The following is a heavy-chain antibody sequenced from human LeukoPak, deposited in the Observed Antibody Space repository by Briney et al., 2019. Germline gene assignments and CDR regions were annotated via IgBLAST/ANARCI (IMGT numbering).Heavy chain of an antibody. CDR2: VSGGGRTT. CDR3: AKGGIALVRGSFDY. V-gene: IGHV3-23*01. CDR1: GFTFGNYG. J-gene: IGHJ4*02. D-gene: IGHD3-10*01. Sequence: GGSLRLSCAASGFTFGNYGIHWVRQAPGKGLEWVSAVSGGGRTTFYADSVKGRFIISRDDSKNTLFLQMNSLRAEDTAVYYCAKGGIALVRGSFDYWGQGTLVTVSS.